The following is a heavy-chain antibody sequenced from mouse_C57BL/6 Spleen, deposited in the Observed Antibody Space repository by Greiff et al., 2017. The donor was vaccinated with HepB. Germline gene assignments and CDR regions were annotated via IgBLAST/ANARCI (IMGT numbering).Heavy chain of an antibody. CDR2: INYDGSST. V-gene: IGHV5-16*01. J-gene: IGHJ2*01. Sequence: EVMLVESEGGLVQPGSSMKLSCTASGFTFSDYYMAWVRQVPEKGLEWVANINYDGSSTYYLDSLKSRFIISRDNAKNILYLQMSSLKSEDTATYYCARDSTMVTTAGLDYWGQGTTLTVSS. CDR1: GFTFSDYY. CDR3: ARDSTMVTTAGLDY. D-gene: IGHD2-2*01.